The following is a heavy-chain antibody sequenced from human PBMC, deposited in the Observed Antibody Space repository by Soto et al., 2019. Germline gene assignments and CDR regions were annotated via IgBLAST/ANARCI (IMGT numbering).Heavy chain of an antibody. Sequence: PGGSLRLSCAASGFIYSSYAMSWVRQAPGKGLEWVSSISAGSGFTWYADSVKGRFTSSRDNSKNTLYLQINSLRAEDTAVYYCARDIVVQEPDGHYFDSWGQGTLVTVSS. J-gene: IGHJ4*02. CDR2: ISAGSGFT. CDR3: ARDIVVQEPDGHYFDS. D-gene: IGHD2-15*01. V-gene: IGHV3-23*01. CDR1: GFIYSSYA.